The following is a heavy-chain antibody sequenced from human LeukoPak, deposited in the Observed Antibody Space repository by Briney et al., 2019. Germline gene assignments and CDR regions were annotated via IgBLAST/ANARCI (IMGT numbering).Heavy chain of an antibody. J-gene: IGHJ5*02. CDR1: GYSFTSYW. V-gene: IGHV5-51*01. D-gene: IGHD3-10*01. CDR3: ARRRKSVEQDYYGSGSYGGNWFDP. CDR2: IYPGDSDT. Sequence: GESLKISCKGSGYSFTSYWIGWVRQMPGKGLEWMGIIYPGDSDTRYSPSFQGQVTISADKSISTAYLQWSSLKASDTAMYYCARRRKSVEQDYYGSGSYGGNWFDPWGQGTLVTVSS.